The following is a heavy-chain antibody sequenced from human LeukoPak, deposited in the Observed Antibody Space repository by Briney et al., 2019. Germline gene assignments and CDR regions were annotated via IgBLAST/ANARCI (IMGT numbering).Heavy chain of an antibody. CDR2: ISYDGSNK. Sequence: GGSLRLSCAASGFTFSSYAMHWVRQAPGKGLEWVAAISYDGSNKYYADSVKGRFTISRDNSKNTLYLQMNSLRAEDTAVYYCARDSYYDNMTGYSPPLGFDYWGQGTLVTVSS. CDR3: ARDSYYDNMTGYSPPLGFDY. V-gene: IGHV3-30*04. J-gene: IGHJ4*02. D-gene: IGHD3-9*01. CDR1: GFTFSSYA.